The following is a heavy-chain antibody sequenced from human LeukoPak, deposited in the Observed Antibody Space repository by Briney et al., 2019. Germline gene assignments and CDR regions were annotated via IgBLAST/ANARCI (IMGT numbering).Heavy chain of an antibody. Sequence: PSETLSLTCTVSGGSVSSGSYYWSWIRQPPGKGLEWIGYIYYSGSTYYNPSLKSRVTISVDTSKNQFSLKLSSVTAADTAVYYCARGVTTSGLFDYWGQGTLVTVSS. V-gene: IGHV4-61*01. CDR1: GGSVSSGSYY. J-gene: IGHJ4*02. CDR3: ARGVTTSGLFDY. CDR2: IYYSGST. D-gene: IGHD4-17*01.